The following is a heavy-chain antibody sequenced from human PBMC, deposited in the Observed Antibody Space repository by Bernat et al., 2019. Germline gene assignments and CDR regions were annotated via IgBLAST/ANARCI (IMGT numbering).Heavy chain of an antibody. CDR2: ISYDGSNK. V-gene: IGHV3-30*19. CDR1: GFTFSSYG. Sequence: QVQLVESGGGVVQPGGSLRLSCAASGFTFSSYGMHWVRQAPGKGLEWVAVISYDGSNKYYADSVKGRFTISRDNSKNTLYLQMNSLRAEDTAVYYCAALATFFIDYWGQGTLVTVSS. J-gene: IGHJ4*02. CDR3: AALATFFIDY. D-gene: IGHD3-3*02.